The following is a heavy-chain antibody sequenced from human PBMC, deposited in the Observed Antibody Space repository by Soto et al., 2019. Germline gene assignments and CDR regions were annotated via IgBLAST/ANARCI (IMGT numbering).Heavy chain of an antibody. Sequence: PTQTLTLTCTFSGFSLSTSGMCVSWIRQPPGKALEWLALSDWDDDKYYSTSLKTRLTISKDTSKTQVVLTMTNIDPVDTATYSSARIRAGYSYGNYYYYGMDVCGKGTTV. J-gene: IGHJ6*01. CDR3: ARIRAGYSYGNYYYYGMDV. D-gene: IGHD5-18*01. CDR1: GFSLSTSGMC. V-gene: IGHV2-70*01. CDR2: SDWDDDK.